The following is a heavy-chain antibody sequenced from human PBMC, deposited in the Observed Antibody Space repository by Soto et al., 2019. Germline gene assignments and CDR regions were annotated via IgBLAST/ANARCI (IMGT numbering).Heavy chain of an antibody. D-gene: IGHD4-17*01. V-gene: IGHV1-46*03. Sequence: QVQLVQSGAEVKKPGASVKVSCKASGYTFTSYYMHWVRQAPGQGLEWMGIINPSGGSTSYAQKFQGRVTMTRDTSTSTVYMELSSLRSEDTAVYYCAREGLTVTPFDPNWFDPWGQGTLVTVSS. CDR1: GYTFTSYY. CDR2: INPSGGST. J-gene: IGHJ5*02. CDR3: AREGLTVTPFDPNWFDP.